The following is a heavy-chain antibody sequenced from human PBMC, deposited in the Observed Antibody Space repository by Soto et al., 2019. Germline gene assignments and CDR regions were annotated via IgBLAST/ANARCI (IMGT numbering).Heavy chain of an antibody. CDR2: IHPSGGGT. CDR3: ARGGHIAAVTASFDY. D-gene: IGHD2-21*02. J-gene: IGHJ4*02. CDR1: GYTFNTYY. V-gene: IGHV1-46*02. Sequence: QVQLVQSGAEVKKPGASVKVSCKPSGYTFNTYYLHWVRQAPGQALEWMGVIHPSGGGTTYAQKLRGTFTGTRYTSTTTVFKALSRLRSDDTAVYYCARGGHIAAVTASFDYWGQGTLGTVSS.